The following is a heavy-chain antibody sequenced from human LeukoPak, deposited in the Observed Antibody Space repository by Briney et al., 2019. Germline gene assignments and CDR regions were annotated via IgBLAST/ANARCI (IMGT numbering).Heavy chain of an antibody. J-gene: IGHJ4*02. CDR3: AKEPTRMDSWNFEPDY. CDR2: ISGSGGST. V-gene: IGHV3-23*01. D-gene: IGHD1-7*01. CDR1: GFTFSSYA. Sequence: GGSLRLSCAASGFTFSSYAMSWVRQAPGKGLEWVSAISGSGGSTYYADSVKGRFTISRDNSKNTLYLQMNSLRAEDTAVYYCAKEPTRMDSWNFEPDYWGQGTLVTVSS.